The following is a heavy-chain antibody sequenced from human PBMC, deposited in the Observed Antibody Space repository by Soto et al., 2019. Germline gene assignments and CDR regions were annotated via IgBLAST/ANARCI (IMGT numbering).Heavy chain of an antibody. CDR1: SDSISSYY. CDR3: ARAVGDPLYYLDY. D-gene: IGHD6-19*01. J-gene: IGHJ4*02. V-gene: IGHV4-59*08. CDR2: TEYSGNT. Sequence: QVRLQESGPGLVRPSETLSLTCTVSSDSISSYYWIWIRQSPGKGLEWIGYTEYSGNTNYNPSLKSRVTISGDTSTNQFSLGLSSVTAADTAVYYCARAVGDPLYYLDYWGQGTLVTVSS.